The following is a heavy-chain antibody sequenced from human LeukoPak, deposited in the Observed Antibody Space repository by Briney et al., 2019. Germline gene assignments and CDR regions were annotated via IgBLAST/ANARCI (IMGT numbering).Heavy chain of an antibody. CDR3: ARKRGVGVDTNTFDI. D-gene: IGHD3-3*01. J-gene: IGHJ3*02. CDR1: GYTFSDYY. CDR2: ISPDSVEK. V-gene: IGHV1-2*02. Sequence: ASVKVSCKASGYTFSDYYMHWVRQAPAQGLEWMAWISPDSVEKKYAQKFQGRVTMTRDTSISTAYMELSRLTSDDTAVYYCARKRGVGVDTNTFDIWGQGTMVTVSS.